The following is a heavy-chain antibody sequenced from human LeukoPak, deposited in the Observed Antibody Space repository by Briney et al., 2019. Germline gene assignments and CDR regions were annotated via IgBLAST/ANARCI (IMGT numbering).Heavy chain of an antibody. CDR2: IWYDGSNK. CDR3: AREYYDSSGYYGNSDY. Sequence: GRSLRLSCAASGFTFSSYDMHWVRQAPGKGLEWVAVIWYDGSNKYYADPVKGRFTISRDNSKNTLYLQMNSLRAEDTAVYYCAREYYDSSGYYGNSDYWGQGTLVTVSS. J-gene: IGHJ4*02. CDR1: GFTFSSYD. D-gene: IGHD3-22*01. V-gene: IGHV3-33*08.